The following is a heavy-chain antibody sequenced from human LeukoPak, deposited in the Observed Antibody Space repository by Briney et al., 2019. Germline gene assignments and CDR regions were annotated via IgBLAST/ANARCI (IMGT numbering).Heavy chain of an antibody. Sequence: SETLSLTRAVYGGSFTGYYWSWIRQPPGKGLEWSGEINHSGSTNYNPSLKSRVTISVDTSKNQFSLKLSSVTAADTAVQHCARWHSGRPYYYYYMDIWGKETTVTVSS. CDR1: GGSFTGYY. V-gene: IGHV4-34*01. J-gene: IGHJ6*03. D-gene: IGHD1-26*01. CDR3: ARWHSGRPYYYYYMDI. CDR2: INHSGST.